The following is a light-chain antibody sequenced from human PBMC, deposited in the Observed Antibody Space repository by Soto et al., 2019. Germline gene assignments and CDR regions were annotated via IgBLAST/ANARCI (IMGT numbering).Light chain of an antibody. CDR3: QHHYSTPPA. V-gene: IGKV4-1*01. J-gene: IGKJ4*02. CDR2: WAS. Sequence: DIVLTQSPDSLAVSLGERATINCKSSQSVLYSSNNKNYLNWYQQKPGQPPKLLIYWASTRQSGVPDRFSGSGSGTDFTLTISSLQAEDVAVYYCQHHYSTPPAFGGGTKVEIK. CDR1: QSVLYSSNNKNY.